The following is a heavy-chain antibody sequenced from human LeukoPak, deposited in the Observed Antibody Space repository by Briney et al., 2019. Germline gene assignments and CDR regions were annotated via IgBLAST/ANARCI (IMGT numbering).Heavy chain of an antibody. D-gene: IGHD3-22*01. CDR1: GYSFTSYW. J-gene: IGHJ3*02. CDR2: IYPGDSDT. Sequence: GESLKISCQGSGYSFTSYWIGWVRQMPGKGLEWMGIIYPGDSDTRYSPSFQDQVTISADKSISTAYLQWSSLKASDTAMYYCARRDSSGYYYVTAFDIWGQGTMVTVSS. CDR3: ARRDSSGYYYVTAFDI. V-gene: IGHV5-51*01.